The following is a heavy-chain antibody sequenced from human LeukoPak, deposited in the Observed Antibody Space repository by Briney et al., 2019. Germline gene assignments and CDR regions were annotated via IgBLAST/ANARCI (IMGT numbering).Heavy chain of an antibody. D-gene: IGHD3-3*01. CDR1: GFTFSSYA. Sequence: PGGSLRLSWAASGFTFSSYAMSWVRQAPGKGLEWVSAISGSGGSTYYADSVKGRFTISRDNSKNTLYLQMNSLRAEDTAVYYCVKITQGAYYDFWSGYLGTQGGMDVWGQGTTVTVSS. V-gene: IGHV3-23*01. J-gene: IGHJ6*02. CDR3: VKITQGAYYDFWSGYLGTQGGMDV. CDR2: ISGSGGST.